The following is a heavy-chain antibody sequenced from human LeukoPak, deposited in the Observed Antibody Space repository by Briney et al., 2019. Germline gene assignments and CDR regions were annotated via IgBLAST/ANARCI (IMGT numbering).Heavy chain of an antibody. J-gene: IGHJ3*02. D-gene: IGHD3-10*01. Sequence: ASVKVSCKVSGYTLTELSMHWVRQAPGKGLEWMGGFDPGDGETIYAQKFQGRVTMTEDTSTDTAYMELSSLRSEDTAVYYCASTITMVRGVSNAFDIWGQGTMVTVSS. CDR3: ASTITMVRGVSNAFDI. CDR1: GYTLTELS. CDR2: FDPGDGET. V-gene: IGHV1-24*01.